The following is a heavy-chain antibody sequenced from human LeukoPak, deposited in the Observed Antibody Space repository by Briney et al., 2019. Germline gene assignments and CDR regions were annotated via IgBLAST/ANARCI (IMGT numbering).Heavy chain of an antibody. CDR1: GFTFSSYW. J-gene: IGHJ4*02. D-gene: IGHD4-23*01. V-gene: IGHV3-7*01. CDR3: ARDAYGGNSGTYYFDS. Sequence: GGSLRLSCAASGFTFSSYWMSWVRQAPGKGLEWVANIKQDGSEKYYVDSVKGRFSISRDHAKNSLYLQINDPRAEDSAVYYCARDAYGGNSGTYYFDSWGQGTLVTVS. CDR2: IKQDGSEK.